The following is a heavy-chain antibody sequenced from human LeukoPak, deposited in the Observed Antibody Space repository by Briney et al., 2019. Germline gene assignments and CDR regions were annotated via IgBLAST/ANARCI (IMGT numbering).Heavy chain of an antibody. V-gene: IGHV3-21*01. CDR3: ASYSGSYPVY. J-gene: IGHJ4*02. D-gene: IGHD1-26*01. Sequence: PGGSLRLSCAASGFTFSDYAMSWVRQTPGKGLEWVSSISSSSSYIYYADSVKGRFTISRDNAKNSLYLQMNSLRAEDTAVYYCASYSGSYPVYWGQGTLVTVSS. CDR1: GFTFSDYA. CDR2: ISSSSSYI.